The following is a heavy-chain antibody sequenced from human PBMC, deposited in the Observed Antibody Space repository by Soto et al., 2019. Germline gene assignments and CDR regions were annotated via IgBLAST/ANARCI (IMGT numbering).Heavy chain of an antibody. Sequence: SETLSLTCAVSGTSISSTFWWTWVRQPPGKGLEWIGEVYHTGTTKYNPSLKNRVTISVDKSNNQFSLELRAVTAADTAVYYCARGNDILTGPLDYWGPGTLVTV. CDR3: ARGNDILTGPLDY. D-gene: IGHD3-9*01. CDR2: VYHTGTT. J-gene: IGHJ4*02. V-gene: IGHV4-4*02. CDR1: GTSISSTFW.